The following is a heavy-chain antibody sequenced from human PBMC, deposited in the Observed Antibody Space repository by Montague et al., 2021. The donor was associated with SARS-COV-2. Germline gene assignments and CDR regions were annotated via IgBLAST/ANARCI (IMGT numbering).Heavy chain of an antibody. V-gene: IGHV4-4*02. J-gene: IGHJ6*02. CDR1: GGSISSSNW. CDR2: IYHSGST. D-gene: IGHD5-12*01. Sequence: SETLSLTCAVSGGSISSSNWWSWVRQPPGKGLEWSGEIYHSGSTNYNSSLKSRVTISVDKSKNQFSLKLCSVTAADTAVFYCVYRDYYYYYGMDVWGQGTTVTVSS. CDR3: VYRDYYYYYGMDV.